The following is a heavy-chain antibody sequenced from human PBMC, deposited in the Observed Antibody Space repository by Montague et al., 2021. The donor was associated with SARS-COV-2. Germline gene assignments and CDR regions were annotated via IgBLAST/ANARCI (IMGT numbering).Heavy chain of an antibody. J-gene: IGHJ5*02. V-gene: IGHV4-39*01. Sequence: SETLSLTCTVSGGSVGSRHYYWAWIRQPPGKGLEWIGTIYYSGSTYCXXXPRSRVTIDVDASTNQFSLKLHSVTAADTAVYFCARGLYNWNYEHWFDTWGQGTLVTVSS. CDR2: IYYSGST. CDR1: GGSVGSRHYY. CDR3: ARGLYNWNYEHWFDT. D-gene: IGHD1-7*01.